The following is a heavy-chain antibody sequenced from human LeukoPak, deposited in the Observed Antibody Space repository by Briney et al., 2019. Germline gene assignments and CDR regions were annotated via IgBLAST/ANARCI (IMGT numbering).Heavy chain of an antibody. D-gene: IGHD3-10*02. CDR2: ISDSGTRT. CDR1: GFTFSTFA. V-gene: IGHV3-23*01. J-gene: IGHJ4*02. Sequence: GGSLRLSCAASGFTFSTFAMSWVRQAPGKGLEWVSAISDSGTRTYYADSVKGRFTISRDNSKNTLSLQMSWLRAEDTAVYYCAKDGSLWSGAYYFDYWGQGILVTVSS. CDR3: AKDGSLWSGAYYFDY.